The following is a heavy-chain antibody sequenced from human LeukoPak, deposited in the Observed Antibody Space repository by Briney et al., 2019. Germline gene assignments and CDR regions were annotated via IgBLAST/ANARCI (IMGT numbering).Heavy chain of an antibody. CDR3: ARAATYYYDSSGYANWFDP. CDR2: MNPNSGNT. V-gene: IGHV1-8*01. J-gene: IGHJ5*02. D-gene: IGHD3-22*01. Sequence: ASVKVSCKASGYTFTSYDINWVRQATGQGLEWMGWMNPNSGNTGYAQKFQGRVSMTRDTSMSTAYMELSSLRSEDTAVYYCARAATYYYDSSGYANWFDPWGQGTLVTVSS. CDR1: GYTFTSYD.